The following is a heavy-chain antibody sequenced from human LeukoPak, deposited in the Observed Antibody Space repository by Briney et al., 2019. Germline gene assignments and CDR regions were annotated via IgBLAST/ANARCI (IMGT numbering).Heavy chain of an antibody. CDR2: IYSGATT. CDR3: ARVGDHFHWNLDL. D-gene: IGHD3-3*02. Sequence: GGSLRLSCAASVFTVSSNYMNWVRQAPGKGLEWVSIIYSGATTYYADSVKGRFTISRDTSKNTVSLQMNSLRAEDTAVYFCARVGDHFHWNLDLWGRGTLVTVSS. CDR1: VFTVSSNY. J-gene: IGHJ2*01. V-gene: IGHV3-53*01.